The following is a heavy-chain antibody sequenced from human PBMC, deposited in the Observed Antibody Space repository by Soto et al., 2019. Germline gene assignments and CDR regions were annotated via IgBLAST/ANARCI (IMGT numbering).Heavy chain of an antibody. J-gene: IGHJ6*02. CDR1: EYSFNSYW. V-gene: IGHV5-51*01. CDR3: AGQWSSGAYVYFAMDV. D-gene: IGHD3-22*01. CDR2: IYPGDSDT. Sequence: PGESLKISCTGSEYSFNSYWIGWVRQMPGKGLEWMGMIYPGDSDTTYSPSFEGQVTMSVDKSISTAYLQWSSLKASDSATYYCAGQWSSGAYVYFAMDVWGQGTTVTVSS.